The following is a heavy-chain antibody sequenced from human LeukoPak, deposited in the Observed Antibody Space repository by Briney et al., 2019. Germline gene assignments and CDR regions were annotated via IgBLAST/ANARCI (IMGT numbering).Heavy chain of an antibody. V-gene: IGHV3-74*01. CDR1: GFTSSSYW. J-gene: IGHJ1*01. Sequence: PGGSLRLSCAASGFTSSSYWMHWVRQAPGKGLVWVSRIKSDGSTNYADSVKGLFTISRDNAKNTLSLQMNSLSAEDAGVYYCARAPSEIGGYYPEYFRHWGQGTLVTVSS. CDR3: ARAPSEIGGYYPEYFRH. CDR2: IKSDGST. D-gene: IGHD3-22*01.